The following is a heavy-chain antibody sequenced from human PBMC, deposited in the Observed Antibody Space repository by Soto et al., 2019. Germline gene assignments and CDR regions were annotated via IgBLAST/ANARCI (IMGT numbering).Heavy chain of an antibody. D-gene: IGHD1-26*01. CDR3: ARDPAGFLLVGATKLLYGMDV. J-gene: IGHJ6*02. Sequence: GASVKVSCKASGYTFTGYYMHWVRQAPGQGLEWMGWINPNSGGTNYAQKFQGWVTMTRDTSISTAYMEPSRLRSDDTAVYYCARDPAGFLLVGATKLLYGMDVWGQGTTVTVSS. CDR1: GYTFTGYY. V-gene: IGHV1-2*04. CDR2: INPNSGGT.